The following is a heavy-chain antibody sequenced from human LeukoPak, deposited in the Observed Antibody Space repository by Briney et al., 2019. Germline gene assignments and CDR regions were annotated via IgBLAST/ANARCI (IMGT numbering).Heavy chain of an antibody. D-gene: IGHD1-26*01. CDR3: ARPVGATIDY. CDR1: GYSFSSHY. CDR2: INPNSGGT. Sequence: GASVKVSCKASGYSFSSHYVHWVRQAPGQGLEWMGRINPNSGGTNYAQKFQGRVTMTRDTSISTAYMELSRLRSDDTAVYYCARPVGATIDYWGQGTLVTVSS. V-gene: IGHV1-2*06. J-gene: IGHJ4*02.